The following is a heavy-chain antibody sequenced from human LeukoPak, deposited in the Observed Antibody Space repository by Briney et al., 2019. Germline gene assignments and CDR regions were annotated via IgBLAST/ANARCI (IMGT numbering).Heavy chain of an antibody. D-gene: IGHD3/OR15-3a*01. Sequence: PSETLSLTCTVSGGSISSSSYYWSWIRQPAGKGLEWIGRIYTSGSTNYNPSLKSRVTISVDTSKNQFSLKLSSVTAADTAVYYCARNLDRFDSWGQGTLVTVSS. V-gene: IGHV4-61*02. CDR3: ARNLDRFDS. CDR1: GGSISSSSYY. J-gene: IGHJ5*01. CDR2: IYTSGST.